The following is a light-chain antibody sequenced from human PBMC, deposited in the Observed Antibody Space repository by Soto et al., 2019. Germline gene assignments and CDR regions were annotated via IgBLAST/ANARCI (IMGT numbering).Light chain of an antibody. J-gene: IGKJ1*01. CDR1: QSITIW. V-gene: IGKV1-5*03. Sequence: DIQMTQSPSTLSASVGDRVTITCRASQSITIWLAWYQQKPGKAPNLLIYKASTLETGVPSRFSGSGSGTEFTLTINSLQPDDFATYYCQQYSSYSWTFGQGTKVEIK. CDR3: QQYSSYSWT. CDR2: KAS.